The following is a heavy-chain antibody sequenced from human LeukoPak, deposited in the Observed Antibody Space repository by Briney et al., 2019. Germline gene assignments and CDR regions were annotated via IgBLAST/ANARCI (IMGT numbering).Heavy chain of an antibody. CDR1: GFIFSDYW. V-gene: IGHV3-7*01. J-gene: IGHJ4*02. Sequence: QPGGSLRLSCAASGFIFSDYWMNWVRQAPGKGLERVASINQGGSEEYYVDSVKGRFTISRDNAKNSLFLQMNSLRAEDTGVYYCARDGVAPGLYFDFWGQGTLVPVSP. D-gene: IGHD6-13*01. CDR3: ARDGVAPGLYFDF. CDR2: INQGGSEE.